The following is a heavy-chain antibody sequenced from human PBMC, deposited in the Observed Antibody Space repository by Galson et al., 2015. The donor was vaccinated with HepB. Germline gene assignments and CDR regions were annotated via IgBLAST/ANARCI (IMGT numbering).Heavy chain of an antibody. CDR1: GFTFSTYG. V-gene: IGHV3-33*03. J-gene: IGHJ6*03. CDR2: IWNDGSQK. CDR3: VRWQYGLLNGLFHYYMDV. Sequence: SMRLSCAGSGFTFSTYGIHWVRQAPGKGLEWVAFIWNDGSQKYYSDSMQDRLTISRDNSKNTVFLQMSDLRAEDTAVFYCVRWQYGLLNGLFHYYMDVWGKGTTVIVSS. D-gene: IGHD3-9*01.